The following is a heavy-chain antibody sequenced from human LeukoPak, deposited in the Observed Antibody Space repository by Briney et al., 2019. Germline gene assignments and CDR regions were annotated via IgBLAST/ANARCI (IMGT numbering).Heavy chain of an antibody. CDR1: GFTFSSYS. CDR2: ISSSSSHI. D-gene: IGHD3-16*01. J-gene: IGHJ4*02. V-gene: IGHV3-21*01. Sequence: GGSLRLSCAASGFTFSSYSMNWVRQAPGKGLEWVSSISSSSSHIYYADSVKGRFTISRDNAKNSLYLQMNSLRAEDTAVYYCARGEVAFGGVKGYWGQGTLVTVSS. CDR3: ARGEVAFGGVKGY.